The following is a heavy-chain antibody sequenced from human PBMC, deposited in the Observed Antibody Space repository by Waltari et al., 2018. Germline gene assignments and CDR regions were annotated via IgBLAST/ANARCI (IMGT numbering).Heavy chain of an antibody. CDR2: ISSSSSYI. Sequence: EVQLVESGGGLVKPGGSLRLSCAASGFTFSSYSMHWVRQAPGKGLEWVSSISSSSSYIYYADSVKGRFTISRDNAKNSLYLQMNSLRAEDTAVYYCARDPGGGGWYGYYFDYWGQGTLVTVSS. CDR1: GFTFSSYS. CDR3: ARDPGGGGWYGYYFDY. J-gene: IGHJ4*02. D-gene: IGHD6-19*01. V-gene: IGHV3-21*01.